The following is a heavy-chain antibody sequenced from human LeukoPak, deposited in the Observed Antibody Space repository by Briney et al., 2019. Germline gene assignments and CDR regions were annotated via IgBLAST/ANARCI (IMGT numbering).Heavy chain of an antibody. Sequence: PGGALRLSCAASGFTFSRYAMTWVRQAPGKGREWVSSMSSGGSYIYYADSVRGRFSISRDNAKNSLYLQMNRLKAEDTAVYYCARDRPTGASRVFVVQWGQGTLVTVSS. CDR2: MSSGGSYI. D-gene: IGHD3-3*01. CDR1: GFTFSRYA. V-gene: IGHV3-21*01. J-gene: IGHJ4*02. CDR3: ARDRPTGASRVFVVQ.